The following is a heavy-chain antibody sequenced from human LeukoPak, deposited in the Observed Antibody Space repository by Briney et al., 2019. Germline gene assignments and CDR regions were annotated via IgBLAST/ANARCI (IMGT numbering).Heavy chain of an antibody. V-gene: IGHV1-18*01. CDR3: ARVTLAAAGHYFDY. J-gene: IGHJ4*02. Sequence: GASVKVSCKASGYTFTSYGISWVRQAPGQGLESMGWISAYNGNTNYAQKLQGRVTMTTDTSTSTAYMELRSLRSDDTAVYYCARVTLAAAGHYFDYWGQGTLVTVSS. D-gene: IGHD6-13*01. CDR1: GYTFTSYG. CDR2: ISAYNGNT.